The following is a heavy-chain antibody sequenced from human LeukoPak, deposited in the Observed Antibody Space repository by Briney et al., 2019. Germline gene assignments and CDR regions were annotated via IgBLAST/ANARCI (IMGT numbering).Heavy chain of an antibody. CDR2: IYYSGST. V-gene: IGHV4-61*01. D-gene: IGHD5-18*01. CDR3: ARVLGGYSYGYDAFDI. J-gene: IGHJ3*02. CDR1: GGSVSSGSYY. Sequence: SETLSLTCTVSGGSVSSGSYYWSWIRQPPGKGLEWIGYIYYSGSTNYNPSLKSRVTISVDTSKNQFSLKLSSVTAADTAVYYCARVLGGYSYGYDAFDIWGQGTMVTASS.